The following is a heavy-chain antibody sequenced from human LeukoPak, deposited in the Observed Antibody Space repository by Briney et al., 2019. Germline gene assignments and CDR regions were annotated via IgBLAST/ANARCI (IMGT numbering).Heavy chain of an antibody. Sequence: PGGSLRLSCVASGIPFSVSGMHWVRQDPGKGLEWVTFIQYDGFHKYYAKSVEGRFTISRDNSRNTVYLQMNSLRGGDTGIYYCVREGSSRKIGAFDVWGQGKMVPVSS. CDR1: GIPFSVSG. D-gene: IGHD6-6*01. CDR3: VREGSSRKIGAFDV. J-gene: IGHJ3*01. V-gene: IGHV3-30*02. CDR2: IQYDGFHK.